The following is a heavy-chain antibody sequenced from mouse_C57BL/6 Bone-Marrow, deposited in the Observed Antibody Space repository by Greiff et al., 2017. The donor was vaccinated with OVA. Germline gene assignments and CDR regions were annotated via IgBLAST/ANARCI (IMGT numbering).Heavy chain of an antibody. CDR2: IDPANDNT. V-gene: IGHV14-3*01. D-gene: IGHD1-1*01. CDR3: ARGNFGSSLYAMDY. Sequence: EVQLQQSVAELVRPGASVKLSCTASGFNIKNTYMHWVKQRPEQGLEWIGRIDPANDNTKYAPKFQGKATMTADTSSTTAYLQLSSLSSEDTAVYCCARGNFGSSLYAMDYWGQGTSVTVSS. J-gene: IGHJ4*01. CDR1: GFNIKNTY.